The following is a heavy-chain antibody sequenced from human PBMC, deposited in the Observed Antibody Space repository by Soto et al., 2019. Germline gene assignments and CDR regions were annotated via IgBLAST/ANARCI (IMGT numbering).Heavy chain of an antibody. V-gene: IGHV3-7*01. CDR3: SRDVVVGDKDLNY. J-gene: IGHJ4*02. CDR1: GFTFSNYW. Sequence: GGSLRLSCAASGFTFSNYWITWVRQAPGKGMEWVANIKEDGSEKHYVDSVKGRFTISRDNAKNSLYLQMNSLRVEDTAVYFCSRDVVVGDKDLNYCGQGALVTVSS. D-gene: IGHD2-21*01. CDR2: IKEDGSEK.